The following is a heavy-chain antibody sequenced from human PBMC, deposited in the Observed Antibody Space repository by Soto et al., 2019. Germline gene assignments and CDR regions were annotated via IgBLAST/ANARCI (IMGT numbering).Heavy chain of an antibody. J-gene: IGHJ4*02. CDR3: AKDISYSSGWPSY. CDR2: ISWDGGST. D-gene: IGHD6-19*01. V-gene: IGHV3-43*01. Sequence: PGGSLRLSCAASGFTFDYYTMHWVRQAPGKGLEWVSLISWDGGSTYYADSVKGRFTISRDNSKNSLYLQMNSLRTEDTALYYCAKDISYSSGWPSYWGQGTLVTSPQ. CDR1: GFTFDYYT.